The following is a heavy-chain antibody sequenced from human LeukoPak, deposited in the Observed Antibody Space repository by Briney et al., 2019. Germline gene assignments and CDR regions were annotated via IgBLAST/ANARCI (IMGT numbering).Heavy chain of an antibody. J-gene: IGHJ4*02. CDR3: ARAPPQSLWFGECID. Sequence: GGSLRLSCAASGFTFSSYAMHWVRQAPGKGLEWVAVISYDGSNKYYADSVKGRFTISRDNSKNTLYLQMNSLRAEDTAVYYCARAPPQSLWFGECIDWGQGALVTVSS. V-gene: IGHV3-30-3*01. D-gene: IGHD3-10*01. CDR1: GFTFSSYA. CDR2: ISYDGSNK.